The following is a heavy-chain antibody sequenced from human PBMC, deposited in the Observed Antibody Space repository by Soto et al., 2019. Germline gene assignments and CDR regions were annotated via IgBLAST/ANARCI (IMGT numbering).Heavy chain of an antibody. V-gene: IGHV3-30*18. CDR1: GFTFSSYG. CDR3: ANGEVPAAMGHYYYYMDV. D-gene: IGHD2-2*01. Sequence: GGSLRLSCAASGFTFSSYGMHWVRQAPGKGLEWVAVISYDGSNKYYADSVKGRFTISRDNSKNTLYLQMNSLRAEDTAVYYCANGEVPAAMGHYYYYMDVWGKGTTVTVSS. J-gene: IGHJ6*03. CDR2: ISYDGSNK.